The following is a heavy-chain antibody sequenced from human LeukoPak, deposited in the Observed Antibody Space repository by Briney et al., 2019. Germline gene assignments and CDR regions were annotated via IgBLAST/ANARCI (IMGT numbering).Heavy chain of an antibody. CDR3: ARAADSGYYLWGLDY. V-gene: IGHV6-1*01. Sequence: SQTLSLTCAISGDSFSSNSAAWNWIRQSPSRGLEWLGRTYYRSKWYNDYAVPVKSRITINPDTSKNQFSLKLSSVTAADTAVYYCARAADSGYYLWGLDYWGQGTLVTVSS. CDR2: TYYRSKWYN. D-gene: IGHD3-22*01. CDR1: GDSFSSNSAA. J-gene: IGHJ4*02.